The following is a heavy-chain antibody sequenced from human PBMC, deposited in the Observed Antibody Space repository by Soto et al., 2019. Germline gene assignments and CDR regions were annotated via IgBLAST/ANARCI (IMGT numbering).Heavy chain of an antibody. CDR2: INSDGSST. CDR3: ARDAVQSGGLWVYYYYGMDV. CDR1: GFTFSSYW. Sequence: SLRLSCAASGFTFSSYWMHWVRQAPGKGLVWVSRINSDGSSTSYADSVKGRFTISRDNAKNTLYLQMNSLRAEDTAVYYCARDAVQSGGLWVYYYYGMDVWGQGTTVTVSS. J-gene: IGHJ6*02. V-gene: IGHV3-74*01. D-gene: IGHD1-1*01.